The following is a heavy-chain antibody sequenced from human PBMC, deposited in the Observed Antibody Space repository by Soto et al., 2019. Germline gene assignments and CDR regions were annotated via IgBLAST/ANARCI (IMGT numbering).Heavy chain of an antibody. J-gene: IGHJ6*02. D-gene: IGHD3-10*01. CDR3: ARKGGEYGSGNYYGMDV. V-gene: IGHV4-30-2*01. CDR2: IYHSGST. CDR1: GGSISSGGYS. Sequence: TLSLTCAVSGGSISSGGYSWSWIRQPPGKGLEWIGYIYHSGSTYYNPSLKSRVTISVDRSKNQFSLKLSSVTAADTAVYYCARKGGEYGSGNYYGMDVWGQGTTVTVSS.